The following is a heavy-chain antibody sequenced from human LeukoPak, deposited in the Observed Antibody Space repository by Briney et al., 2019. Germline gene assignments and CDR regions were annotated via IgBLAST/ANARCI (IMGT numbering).Heavy chain of an antibody. J-gene: IGHJ4*02. CDR3: AKGPRYCSSTSCYFFDY. CDR1: GFTFSSYA. CDR2: ISGRGGST. D-gene: IGHD2-2*01. V-gene: IGHV3-23*01. Sequence: GGSLRLSCAASGFTFSSYAMSWVRQAPGKGLEWVSAISGRGGSTYYADSVKGRFTISRDNSKNTLYLQMNSLRAEDTAVYYCAKGPRYCSSTSCYFFDYWGQGTLVTVSS.